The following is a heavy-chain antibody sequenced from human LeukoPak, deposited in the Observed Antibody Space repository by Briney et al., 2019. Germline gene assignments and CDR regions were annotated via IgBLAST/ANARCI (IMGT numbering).Heavy chain of an antibody. Sequence: PGGSLRLSCAASGFTFSSYEMNWVRQAPGKGLEWVSYISSSGSTIYYADSVKGRFTISRDDAKNSLYLQMNSLRAEDTAVYYCARDGDIVATICYFDYWGQGTLVTVSS. J-gene: IGHJ4*02. D-gene: IGHD5-12*01. V-gene: IGHV3-48*03. CDR1: GFTFSSYE. CDR2: ISSSGSTI. CDR3: ARDGDIVATICYFDY.